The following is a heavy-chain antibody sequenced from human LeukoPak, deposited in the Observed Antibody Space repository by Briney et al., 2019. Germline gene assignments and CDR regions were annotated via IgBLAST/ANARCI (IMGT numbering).Heavy chain of an antibody. V-gene: IGHV1-2*02. CDR2: IDPNSGGT. Sequence: ASVKVSCKASGYTFTGYYMHWVRQAPGQGLEWMGWIDPNSGGTNYAQKFQGRVTMTRDTSISTAYMELSRLRSDDTAVYYCARDTGAYYYGSGSYYPDYWGQGTLVTVSS. CDR1: GYTFTGYY. CDR3: ARDTGAYYYGSGSYYPDY. J-gene: IGHJ4*02. D-gene: IGHD3-10*01.